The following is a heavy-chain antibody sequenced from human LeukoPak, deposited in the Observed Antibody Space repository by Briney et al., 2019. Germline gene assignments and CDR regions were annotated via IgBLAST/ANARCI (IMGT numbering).Heavy chain of an antibody. Sequence: SETLSLTCTMSGGSINAYYWSWIRQPPGKGLEWIAYVRDNGENNYNPSLKSRVAISVDTANNQISLRLNFVTAADTAIYYCARQPANTAAFDIWGLGTMVTVSS. J-gene: IGHJ3*02. CDR3: ARQPANTAAFDI. CDR1: GGSINAYY. CDR2: VRDNGEN. V-gene: IGHV4-59*08. D-gene: IGHD5-18*01.